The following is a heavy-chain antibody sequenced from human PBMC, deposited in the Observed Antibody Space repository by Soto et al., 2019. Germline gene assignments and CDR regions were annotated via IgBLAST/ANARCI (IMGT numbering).Heavy chain of an antibody. CDR3: AKVDDFPFPYYYYMDV. CDR2: ISGSGGST. CDR1: GFTFSSYA. J-gene: IGHJ6*03. D-gene: IGHD3-3*01. V-gene: IGHV3-23*01. Sequence: GGSLRLSCAASGFTFSSYAMSWVRQAPGKGLEWVSAISGSGGSTYYADSVKGRFTISRDNSKNTLYLQMNSLRAEDTAVYYCAKVDDFPFPYYYYMDVWGKGTTVTVSS.